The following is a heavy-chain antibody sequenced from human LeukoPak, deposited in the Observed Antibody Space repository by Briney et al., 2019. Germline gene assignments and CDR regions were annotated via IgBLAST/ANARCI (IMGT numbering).Heavy chain of an antibody. Sequence: GGSLRLSCAASGFTYSSFWMSWVRQAPGKGLEWVANIKQDGSEKYYVDSVKGRFTISRDNAKNSVYLQMNSLRAEDTAVYYCASLSLRWFDYWGQGTLVTVSS. D-gene: IGHD4-23*01. CDR1: GFTYSSFW. V-gene: IGHV3-7*01. CDR3: ASLSLRWFDY. J-gene: IGHJ4*02. CDR2: IKQDGSEK.